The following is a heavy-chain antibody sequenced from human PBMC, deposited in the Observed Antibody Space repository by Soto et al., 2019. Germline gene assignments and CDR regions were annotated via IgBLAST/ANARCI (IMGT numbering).Heavy chain of an antibody. CDR3: VTSYYYDSSGYYYALYFDY. J-gene: IGHJ4*02. D-gene: IGHD3-22*01. CDR2: ISSNGGGT. Sequence: GGSLTLSCSASGSTFSSYAMHWVRQAPGKGLEYVSAISSNGGGTYYADSVKGRFTISRDNSKNTLYLQMSSLRAEDTAVYYCVTSYYYDSSGYYYALYFDYWGQGTLVTVSS. CDR1: GSTFSSYA. V-gene: IGHV3-64D*08.